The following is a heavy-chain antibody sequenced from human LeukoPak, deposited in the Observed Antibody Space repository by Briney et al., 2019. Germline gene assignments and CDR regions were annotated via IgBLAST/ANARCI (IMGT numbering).Heavy chain of an antibody. V-gene: IGHV1-69*04. J-gene: IGHJ5*02. D-gene: IGHD3-10*01. CDR2: IIPILGIA. CDR3: ARDHGSGRQFDP. CDR1: GGTFSSYA. Sequence: GASVKVSCKASGGTFSSYAISWVRQAPGQGLEWMGRIIPILGIANYAQKFQGRVTITADKSTSTAYMELRSLTSDDTAVYYCARDHGSGRQFDPWGQGTLVTVSS.